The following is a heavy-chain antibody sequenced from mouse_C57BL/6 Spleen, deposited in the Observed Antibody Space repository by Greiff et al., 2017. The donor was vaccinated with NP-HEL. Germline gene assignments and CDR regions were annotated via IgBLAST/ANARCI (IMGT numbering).Heavy chain of an antibody. Sequence: VQLQQPGTELVKPGASVKMSCKASGYTFTDYNMHWVKQSHGKSLEWIGYINPNNGGTSYNQKFKGKATLTVNKSSSTAYMELRSLTSEESAVYYCARLDYYAMDYWGQGTSVTVSS. CDR1: GYTFTDYN. CDR2: INPNNGGT. J-gene: IGHJ4*01. CDR3: ARLDYYAMDY. V-gene: IGHV1-22*01.